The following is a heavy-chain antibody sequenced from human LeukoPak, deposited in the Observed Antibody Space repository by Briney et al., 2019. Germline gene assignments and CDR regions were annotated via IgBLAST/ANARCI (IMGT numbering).Heavy chain of an antibody. CDR3: AREGYYGSGLYYYYYMDV. V-gene: IGHV3-48*01. D-gene: IGHD3-10*01. Sequence: GGSLRLSCAASGFTLSSYSMNWVRQAPGKGLEWVSYITSSSSTMYYADSVKGRFTISRDNAKNSLYLQMKSLRAEDTAVYYCAREGYYGSGLYYYYYMDVWGKGTTVTVSS. J-gene: IGHJ6*03. CDR1: GFTLSSYS. CDR2: ITSSSSTM.